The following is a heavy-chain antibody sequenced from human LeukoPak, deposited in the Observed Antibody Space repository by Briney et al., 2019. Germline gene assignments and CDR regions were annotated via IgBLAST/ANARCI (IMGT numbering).Heavy chain of an antibody. V-gene: IGHV3-23*01. CDR3: ARDPELGYGSGRRAFQH. Sequence: PPGGSLRLSCAASGFTFSSYAMSWVRQAPGKGLEWVSAISGSGGSTYYADSVKGRFTISRDNSKNTLYLQMNSLRAEDTAVYYCARDPELGYGSGRRAFQHWGQGTLVTVSS. D-gene: IGHD3-10*01. J-gene: IGHJ1*01. CDR2: ISGSGGST. CDR1: GFTFSSYA.